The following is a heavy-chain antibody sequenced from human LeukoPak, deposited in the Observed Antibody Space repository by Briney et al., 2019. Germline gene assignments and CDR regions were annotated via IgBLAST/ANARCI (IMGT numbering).Heavy chain of an antibody. J-gene: IGHJ4*02. V-gene: IGHV3-21*01. CDR3: ARDIHAAGFDY. Sequence: GGSLRLSCAASGFTFSSYGMHWVRQAPGKGLEWVSSISSSSSYIYYADSVKGRFTISRDNAKNSLYLQMNSLRAEDTAVYYCARDIHAAGFDYWGQGTLVTVSS. D-gene: IGHD2-2*01. CDR2: ISSSSSYI. CDR1: GFTFSSYG.